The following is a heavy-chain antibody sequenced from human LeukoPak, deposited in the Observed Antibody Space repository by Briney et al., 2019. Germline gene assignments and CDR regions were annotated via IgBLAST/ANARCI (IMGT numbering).Heavy chain of an antibody. Sequence: ASVKVSCKASGHTFTSYYMHWVRQAPGQGLEWMGIINPSGGSTSYAQKFQGRVTMTRDTSTSTVYMELSSLRSEDTAVYYCASLGGNSGVFDYWGQGTLVTVSS. J-gene: IGHJ4*02. CDR2: INPSGGST. CDR3: ASLGGNSGVFDY. D-gene: IGHD4-23*01. V-gene: IGHV1-46*01. CDR1: GHTFTSYY.